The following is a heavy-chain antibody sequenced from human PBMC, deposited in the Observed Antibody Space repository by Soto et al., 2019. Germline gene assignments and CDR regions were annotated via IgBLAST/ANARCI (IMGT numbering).Heavy chain of an antibody. D-gene: IGHD3-10*01. CDR2: ISGGGDTT. V-gene: IGHV3-23*01. Sequence: EVQLLESGGGLVQPGGSLRLSCAASGFTFNNYAMTWVRQAPGKGLEWVSAISGGGDTTSNADSVKGRFTVSRDGSKNTLYLQMSRLRAEDTALYYCAKGRGGSGSLTPRVDFWGQGTLVTVSS. J-gene: IGHJ4*02. CDR3: AKGRGGSGSLTPRVDF. CDR1: GFTFNNYA.